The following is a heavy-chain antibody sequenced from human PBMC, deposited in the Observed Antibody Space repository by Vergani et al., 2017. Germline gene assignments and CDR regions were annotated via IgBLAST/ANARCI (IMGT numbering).Heavy chain of an antibody. D-gene: IGHD3-16*01. Sequence: QVQLQESGPGLVKPSQTLSLTCTVSGGSISSGSYYWSWIRQPAGKGLEWIGRIYTSGSTNYNPSLKSRVTISVDTSKNQFSLKLSSVTAADTAVYYCARDTFWDEFVAFDIWGQGTMVTVSS. J-gene: IGHJ3*02. CDR3: ARDTFWDEFVAFDI. CDR2: IYTSGST. CDR1: GGSISSGSYY. V-gene: IGHV4-61*02.